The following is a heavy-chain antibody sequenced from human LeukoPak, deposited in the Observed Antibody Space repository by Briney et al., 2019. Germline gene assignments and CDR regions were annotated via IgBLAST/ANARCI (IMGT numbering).Heavy chain of an antibody. CDR2: ISSSSSTI. CDR1: GFTFSSYS. CDR3: ARGRLLRYYMDV. Sequence: PGGSLRLSCAASGFTFSSYSMNWVRQAPGKGLEWVSYISSSSSTIYYADSVKGRFTISRDNAKNSLYPQMNSLRAEDTAVYYCARGRLLRYYMDVWGKGTTVTVSS. V-gene: IGHV3-48*04. D-gene: IGHD2-15*01. J-gene: IGHJ6*03.